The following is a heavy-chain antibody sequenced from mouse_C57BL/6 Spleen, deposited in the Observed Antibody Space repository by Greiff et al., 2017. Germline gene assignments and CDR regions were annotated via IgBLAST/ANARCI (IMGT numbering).Heavy chain of an antibody. CDR1: EYEFPSHD. D-gene: IGHD4-1*01. CDR2: INSDGGST. J-gene: IGHJ4*01. V-gene: IGHV5-2*01. CDR3: ARQETGTGAMDY. Sequence: DVKLVESGGGLVQPGESLKLSCESYEYEFPSHDMSWVRKTPEKRLELVAAINSDGGSTYYPDTMERRFIIYRDHTKKTLYLRMSSLRSEDTALYYCARQETGTGAMDYWGQGTSVTVSS.